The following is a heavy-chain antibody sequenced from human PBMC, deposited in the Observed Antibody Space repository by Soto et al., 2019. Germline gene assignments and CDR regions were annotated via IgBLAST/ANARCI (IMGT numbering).Heavy chain of an antibody. CDR2: VYWIDDK. CDR1: GFSLSTSQVG. Sequence: QITLKEPGPTLVKPTQTLTLTCTFSGFSLSTSQVGVGWIRQPPGKALEWLAHVYWIDDKCYCHSLKTRFTSNKDTSKTQVVLTMTKMDPVDTATYFCAHLNTRGYYLDYWGQGALVTVPS. J-gene: IGHJ4*02. CDR3: AHLNTRGYYLDY. V-gene: IGHV2-5*01.